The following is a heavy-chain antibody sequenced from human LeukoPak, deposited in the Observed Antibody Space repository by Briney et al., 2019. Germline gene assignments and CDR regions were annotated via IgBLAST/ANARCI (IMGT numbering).Heavy chain of an antibody. CDR1: GGSISSGDYY. V-gene: IGHV4-31*03. CDR2: ISYSGST. D-gene: IGHD4-17*01. CDR3: AREGCGDYVY. J-gene: IGHJ4*02. Sequence: PQTLSLTCTVSGGSISSGDYYWSWIRQHPGKGLEWIGYISYSGSTYYNPSLESRVTISVDTSKNQFSLKLSSVTAADTAVYYCAREGCGDYVYWGQGALVTVSS.